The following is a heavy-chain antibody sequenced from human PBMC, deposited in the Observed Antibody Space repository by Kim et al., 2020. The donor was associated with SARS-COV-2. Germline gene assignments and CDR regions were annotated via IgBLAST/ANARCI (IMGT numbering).Heavy chain of an antibody. Sequence: YYVDSVKGRFTTSSDNSKNTLYLRMDSLRAEDTAVYYCAKDEDSGDYFDYWGQGTLVTVSS. CDR3: AKDEDSGDYFDY. J-gene: IGHJ4*02. V-gene: IGHV3-23*01. D-gene: IGHD4-17*01.